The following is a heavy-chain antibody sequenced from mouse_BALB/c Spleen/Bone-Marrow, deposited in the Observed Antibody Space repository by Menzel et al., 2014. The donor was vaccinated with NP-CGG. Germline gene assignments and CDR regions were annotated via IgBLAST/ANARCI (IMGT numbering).Heavy chain of an antibody. CDR3: ARGDYYYGSSRAWFAY. CDR2: INPGSGGT. Sequence: QVQLQQSGAELVRPGTSVKVSCKASGYAFTNYLIEWVKQRPGQGLEWIGVINPGSGGTNYNEKFKGKATLTADKSSSTAYMLLSSLTSEDSAIYFCARGDYYYGSSRAWFAYWGQGTLVTISA. D-gene: IGHD1-1*01. V-gene: IGHV1-54*01. CDR1: GYAFTNYL. J-gene: IGHJ3*01.